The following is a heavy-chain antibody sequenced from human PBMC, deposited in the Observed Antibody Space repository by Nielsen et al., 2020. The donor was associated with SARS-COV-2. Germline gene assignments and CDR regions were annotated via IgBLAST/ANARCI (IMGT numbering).Heavy chain of an antibody. Sequence: SQTLSLTCAISGDSFSSSSAAWNWIRQSPSRGPEWLGRTYYRSKWYNDYAVSVKSRITINPDTSKNQFSLHLNSVTPEDTAVYYCARARGAYGDYYYYDTDVWGKGTTVTVSS. CDR3: ARARGAYGDYYYYDTDV. CDR2: TYYRSKWYN. J-gene: IGHJ6*03. CDR1: GDSFSSSSAA. D-gene: IGHD4-17*01. V-gene: IGHV6-1*01.